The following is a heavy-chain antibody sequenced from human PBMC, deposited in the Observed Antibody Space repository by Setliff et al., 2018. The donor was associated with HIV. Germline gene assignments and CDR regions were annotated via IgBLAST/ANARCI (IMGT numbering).Heavy chain of an antibody. CDR2: IGGSGGGT. CDR1: GFTFSSYA. J-gene: IGHJ5*02. D-gene: IGHD1-20*01. Sequence: GGSLRLSCAASGFTFSSYAMNWVRQAPGKGLEWVSVIGGSGGGTYYADSVKGRFTISRDTSKDTLYLQMSSLRAEDTAVYYCARYKWNNWIFGWFDPWGQGTQVTVSS. V-gene: IGHV3-23*01. CDR3: ARYKWNNWIFGWFDP.